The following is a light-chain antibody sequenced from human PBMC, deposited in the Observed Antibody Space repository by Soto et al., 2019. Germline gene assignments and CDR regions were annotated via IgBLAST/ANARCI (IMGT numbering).Light chain of an antibody. Sequence: DIQMTQSPSTLSASVGDRVTITCRASQSISSWLAWYQQKPGKAPKLLIYDASSLESGVPSRFSGSGSGTEFTHTISSLQPDDFATYNCQQYNSYPRTFSQGTKVQIK. CDR2: DAS. CDR3: QQYNSYPRT. J-gene: IGKJ1*01. CDR1: QSISSW. V-gene: IGKV1-5*01.